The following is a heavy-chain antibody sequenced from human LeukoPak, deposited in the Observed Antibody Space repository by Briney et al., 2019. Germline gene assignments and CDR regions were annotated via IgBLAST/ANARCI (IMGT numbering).Heavy chain of an antibody. CDR2: MYLSGTT. CDR1: GDSISSLDL. D-gene: IGHD1-26*01. V-gene: IGHV4-4*02. J-gene: IGHJ4*02. Sequence: SETLSLTCTVSGDSISSLDLWSWVRQPPGKGLEWIGEMYLSGTTHSNPSVKSRVTISIDKSKNQFFLNLSSVTAADTAVYYCAGLVGRYSSSLYYYYFDYWGQGTLVTVSS. CDR3: AGLVGRYSSSLYYYYFDY.